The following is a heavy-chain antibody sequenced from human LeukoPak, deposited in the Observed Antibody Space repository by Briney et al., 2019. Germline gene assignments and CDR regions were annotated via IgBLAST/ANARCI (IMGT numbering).Heavy chain of an antibody. V-gene: IGHV3-15*01. D-gene: IGHD1-14*01. CDR2: IKSKTDVGTT. Sequence: GGSLRLSCAASGFTFSNSWMSWVRQAPGKGLEWIGSIKSKTDVGTTAYTAPVKVRFTISRDESKNMVYLQMTSQNTADTALSYCTIDRPSHVVDGIRFDPCGEGTLVSVSS. CDR1: GFTFSNSW. CDR3: TIDRPSHVVDGIRFDP. J-gene: IGHJ5*02.